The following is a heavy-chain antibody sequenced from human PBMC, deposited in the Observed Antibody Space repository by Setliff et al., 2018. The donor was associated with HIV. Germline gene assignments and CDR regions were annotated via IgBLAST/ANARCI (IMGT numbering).Heavy chain of an antibody. V-gene: IGHV4-4*09. CDR3: ARLGRAIDDGGSSLRLDF. J-gene: IGHJ4*02. Sequence: SETLSLTCVVSDDYFSNYDWTWIRQSPGKALEWIGYISSSGTTNYNPSLRSRVTISMETSNTRFSLWLRSATAADTATYFCARLGRAIDDGGSSLRLDFWGQGMLVTVSS. CDR1: DDYFSNYD. D-gene: IGHD2-21*01. CDR2: ISSSGTT.